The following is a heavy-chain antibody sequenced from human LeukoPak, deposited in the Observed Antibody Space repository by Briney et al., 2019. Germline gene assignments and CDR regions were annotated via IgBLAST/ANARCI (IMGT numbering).Heavy chain of an antibody. D-gene: IGHD1-1*01. Sequence: GASVKVSCKASGYTFTSYGISWVRQATGQGLEWMGWMNPNSGNTGYAQKFQGRVTITRNTSISTAYMELSSLRSEDTAVYYCARWVLGVQLGAFDIWGQGTMVTVSS. V-gene: IGHV1-8*03. CDR3: ARWVLGVQLGAFDI. CDR2: MNPNSGNT. J-gene: IGHJ3*02. CDR1: GYTFTSYG.